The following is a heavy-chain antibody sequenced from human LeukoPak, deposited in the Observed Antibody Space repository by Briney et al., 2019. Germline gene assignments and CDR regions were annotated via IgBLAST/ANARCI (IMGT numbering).Heavy chain of an antibody. CDR3: ARGGSYDSSGYYPFDF. Sequence: PGGSLILSCAASGFTFSDSWMHWVRQAPGRGLVWVSRIKSDGTYTNYADSVKGRFTISRDNAKNTLYLQMSSLRAEDTAVYYCARGGSYDSSGYYPFDFWGQGTLVTVSS. V-gene: IGHV3-74*01. CDR2: IKSDGTYT. D-gene: IGHD3-22*01. CDR1: GFTFSDSW. J-gene: IGHJ4*02.